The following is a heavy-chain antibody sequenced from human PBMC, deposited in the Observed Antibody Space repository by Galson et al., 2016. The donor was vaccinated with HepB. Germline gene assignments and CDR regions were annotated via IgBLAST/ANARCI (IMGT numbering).Heavy chain of an antibody. D-gene: IGHD3-22*01. CDR1: GYPFVSFD. V-gene: IGHV1-8*01. CDR3: TRTGLSGYYYVN. J-gene: IGHJ4*02. CDR2: MKPRTGAT. Sequence: SVKVSCKASGYPFVSFDVNWVRQATGQGLEWMGWMKPRTGATNYAQKFRGRVSMTSDTSVDTAYIELSSLRFEDTAVYDCTRTGLSGYYYVNWAQGTLVTVS.